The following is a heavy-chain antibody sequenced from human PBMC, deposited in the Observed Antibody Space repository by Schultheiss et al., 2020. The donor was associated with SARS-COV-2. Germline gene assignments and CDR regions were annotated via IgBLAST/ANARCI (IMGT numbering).Heavy chain of an antibody. D-gene: IGHD3-9*01. V-gene: IGHV3-15*01. J-gene: IGHJ4*02. CDR1: GFTFSNAW. Sequence: GESLKISCAASGFTFSNAWMSWVRQAPGKGLEWVGRIKSKTDGGTTDYAAPVKGRFTISRDDSKNTLYLQMNSLKTEDTAVYYCTTDWTTYYDILTGYYNLDYWGQGTLVTVSS. CDR2: IKSKTDGGTT. CDR3: TTDWTTYYDILTGYYNLDY.